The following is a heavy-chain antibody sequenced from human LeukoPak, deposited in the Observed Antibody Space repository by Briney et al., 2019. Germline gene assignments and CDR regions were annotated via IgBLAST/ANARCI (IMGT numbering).Heavy chain of an antibody. D-gene: IGHD2-15*01. J-gene: IGHJ6*03. Sequence: GGSLRLSCAASGFTFSSYSMNWVRQAPGKGLEWVSSISSSRSYIYYADSVKGRFTISRDNAKNSLYLQMNSLRAEDTAVYYCARVPPLGYCSGGSCLLYYYYYMDVWGKGTTVTVSS. CDR1: GFTFSSYS. V-gene: IGHV3-21*01. CDR3: ARVPPLGYCSGGSCLLYYYYYMDV. CDR2: ISSSRSYI.